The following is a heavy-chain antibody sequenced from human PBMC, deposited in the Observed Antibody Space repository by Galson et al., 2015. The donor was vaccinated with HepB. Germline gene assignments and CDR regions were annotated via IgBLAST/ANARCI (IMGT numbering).Heavy chain of an antibody. J-gene: IGHJ4*02. V-gene: IGHV3-49*03. Sequence: SLRLSCAGSGFTFGDYAMNWFRQAPGKGLEWVGFIRSKAYGGAVEYAASLKGRFTISRDDSKSIAYLQMNSLKTEDTAVYYCARDLAYYGSGSYGGYWGQGTLVTVSS. CDR2: IRSKAYGGAV. D-gene: IGHD3-10*01. CDR3: ARDLAYYGSGSYGGY. CDR1: GFTFGDYA.